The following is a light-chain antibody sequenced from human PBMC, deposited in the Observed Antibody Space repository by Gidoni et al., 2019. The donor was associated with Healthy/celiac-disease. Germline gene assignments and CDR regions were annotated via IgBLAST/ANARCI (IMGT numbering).Light chain of an antibody. V-gene: IGKV1-39*01. CDR3: QQGYSTPRYS. Sequence: DIQLTQSPSSLSASVGDRVTITCRASQSISSYLNWYQQKPGKAPKLLIYAASSLQRGVPSRFSGSGSGTDFTLTISRLQPEDFATYYCQQGYSTPRYSFGQGTRLKIK. J-gene: IGKJ2*03. CDR2: AAS. CDR1: QSISSY.